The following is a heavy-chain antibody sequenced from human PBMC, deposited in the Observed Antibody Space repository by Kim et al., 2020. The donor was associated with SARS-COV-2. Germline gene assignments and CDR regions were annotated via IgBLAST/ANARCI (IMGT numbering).Heavy chain of an antibody. CDR2: ISYDGSNK. V-gene: IGHV3-30*18. CDR3: AKEAGFDYYDGSGYCMDV. CDR1: GFTFSSYG. D-gene: IGHD3-22*01. Sequence: GGSLRLSCAASGFTFSSYGMHWVRQAPGKGLEWVAVISYDGSNKYYADAVKGRFTISRDNSKNTLYLQMNSLRAEDTAVYYCAKEAGFDYYDGSGYCMDV. J-gene: IGHJ6*03.